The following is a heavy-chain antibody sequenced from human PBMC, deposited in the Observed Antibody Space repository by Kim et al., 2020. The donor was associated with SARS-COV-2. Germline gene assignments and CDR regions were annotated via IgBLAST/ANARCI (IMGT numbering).Heavy chain of an antibody. CDR3: ARGDIAAHDY. D-gene: IGHD6-6*01. V-gene: IGHV3-21*01. Sequence: YIYYADSVKGRFTISRDNAKNSLYLQMNSLRAEDTAVYYCARGDIAAHDYWGQGTLVTVSS. J-gene: IGHJ4*02. CDR2: YI.